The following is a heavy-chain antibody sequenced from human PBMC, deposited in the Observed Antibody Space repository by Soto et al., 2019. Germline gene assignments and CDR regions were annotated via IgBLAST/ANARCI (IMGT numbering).Heavy chain of an antibody. D-gene: IGHD1-20*01. CDR2: VYHTGNT. CDR1: GVSITSYY. CDR3: AREQYNWKL. Sequence: LSLTCSVSGVSITSYYWTWIRHSPGKGLEWIGYVYHTGNTYYNPSLKSRVTISLGTSKNQVSLRLRSVTAADTAVYYCAREQYNWKLWGQGTLVTVSS. J-gene: IGHJ4*02. V-gene: IGHV4-59*01.